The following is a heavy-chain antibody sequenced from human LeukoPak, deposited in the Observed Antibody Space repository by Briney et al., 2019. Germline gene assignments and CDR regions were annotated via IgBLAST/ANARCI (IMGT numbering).Heavy chain of an antibody. CDR2: IYSGGST. V-gene: IGHV3-53*01. Sequence: GGSLRLSCAASGFTVSSNYMSWVRQAPGKGLEWVSVIYSGGSTYYADSVKGRFTISRDNSKNTLYLQMNSLRAEDTAVYYCARALTWFGMNVFDIWGQGTMVTVSS. CDR1: GFTVSSNY. CDR3: ARALTWFGMNVFDI. D-gene: IGHD3-10*01. J-gene: IGHJ3*02.